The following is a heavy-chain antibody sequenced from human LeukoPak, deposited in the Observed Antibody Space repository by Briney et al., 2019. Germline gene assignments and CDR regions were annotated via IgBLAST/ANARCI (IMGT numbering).Heavy chain of an antibody. D-gene: IGHD3-22*01. CDR3: AKNPQYYYGSSGYYIYYYYMDV. V-gene: IGHV3-30*18. J-gene: IGHJ6*03. CDR1: GFTFSSYG. Sequence: GGSLRLSCAASGFTFSSYGMHWVRQAPGKGLEWVAVTPYDGNKRYYADSVKGRFTISRDNSKNTLYLQMNSLRAEDTAVYYCAKNPQYYYGSSGYYIYYYYMDVWGKGTTVTVSS. CDR2: TPYDGNKR.